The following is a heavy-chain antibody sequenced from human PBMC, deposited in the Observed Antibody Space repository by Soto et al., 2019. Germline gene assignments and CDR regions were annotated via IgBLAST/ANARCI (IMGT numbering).Heavy chain of an antibody. CDR1: GFTFSSYS. J-gene: IGHJ6*02. Sequence: EVQLVDSGGGLVKPGGSLRLSCAASGFTFSSYSMNWVRQAPGQGLEWVSSISSSSSYIYYADSVKGRFTISRDNAKNSLYLQMNSLRAEDTAVYYCARGRPYSGMDVWGQGTTVTVSS. CDR3: ARGRPYSGMDV. CDR2: ISSSSSYI. V-gene: IGHV3-21*01.